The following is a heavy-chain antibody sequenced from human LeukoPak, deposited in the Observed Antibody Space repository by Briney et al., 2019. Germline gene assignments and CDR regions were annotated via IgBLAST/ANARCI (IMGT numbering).Heavy chain of an antibody. CDR1: GDSVSSKSAS. J-gene: IGHJ4*02. Sequence: SQTLSLTCAISGDSVSSKSASWNWIRQSPSRGLEWLGRTYSRSKWFNDYAVSAKSRITINPDTSKNQFSLHLTSVTPDDTAVYYCARGTGSLDYWGQGTLVTVSS. CDR3: ARGTGSLDY. D-gene: IGHD1-26*01. V-gene: IGHV6-1*01. CDR2: TYSRSKWFN.